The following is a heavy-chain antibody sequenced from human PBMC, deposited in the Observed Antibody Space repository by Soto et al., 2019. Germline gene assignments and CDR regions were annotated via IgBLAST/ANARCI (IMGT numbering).Heavy chain of an antibody. J-gene: IGHJ6*02. CDR2: ISDSGRT. CDR1: GGSLDYYY. V-gene: IGHV4-59*01. Sequence: QVQVQESGPGVVKASETLSLTCTVSGGSLDYYYWSWVRQTPGKGLEWIGDISDSGRTNYNPSLRSRVTISVDTSKNQFSLKMNSVAAADTAVYYCARDSTTWFPYHGIDVWGQGTTVTVAS. D-gene: IGHD2-2*01. CDR3: ARDSTTWFPYHGIDV.